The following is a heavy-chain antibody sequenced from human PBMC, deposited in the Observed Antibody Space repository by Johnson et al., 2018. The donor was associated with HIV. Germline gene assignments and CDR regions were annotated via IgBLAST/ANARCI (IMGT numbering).Heavy chain of an antibody. D-gene: IGHD3-22*01. CDR1: GFTFDDYG. Sequence: EVQLVESGGGVVRPGGSLRLSCAASGFTFDDYGMSWVRQVPGKGLEWVSGINWYGGSTGYADSVKGRFTISRDNAKNSLYLQMNSLRAQDTALYYCAREGLITMISGDAFDIWGQGTMVTVSS. V-gene: IGHV3-20*04. CDR3: AREGLITMISGDAFDI. CDR2: INWYGGST. J-gene: IGHJ3*02.